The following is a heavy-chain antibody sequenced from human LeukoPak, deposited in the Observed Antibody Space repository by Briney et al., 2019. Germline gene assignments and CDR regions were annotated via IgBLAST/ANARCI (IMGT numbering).Heavy chain of an antibody. CDR2: IYYSGST. CDR3: ATNTGSYFAWFDY. Sequence: SETLSLTCTVSGGSISNYYWSWIRQPPGKGLEWIGYIYYSGSTNYNPSLKSRVTISVDTSKNQFSLKLSSVTAADSAVYSCATNTGSYFAWFDYWGQGTLVTVSS. D-gene: IGHD1-26*01. CDR1: GGSISNYY. J-gene: IGHJ4*02. V-gene: IGHV4-59*01.